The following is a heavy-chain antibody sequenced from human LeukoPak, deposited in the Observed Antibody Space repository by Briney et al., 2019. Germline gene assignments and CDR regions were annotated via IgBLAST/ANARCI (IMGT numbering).Heavy chain of an antibody. CDR2: IYYSGTT. Sequence: SETLSLTCTVSGCSISSSGYYWGWIRQPPGKGLEWIGSIYYSGTTYYNPSLKSRLTISVDTSKNQFSLKLSSVTAADSAVYYCAILRGGYIATRDWGQGTLVTVSS. J-gene: IGHJ4*02. CDR1: GCSISSSGYY. D-gene: IGHD6-6*01. CDR3: AILRGGYIATRD. V-gene: IGHV4-39*01.